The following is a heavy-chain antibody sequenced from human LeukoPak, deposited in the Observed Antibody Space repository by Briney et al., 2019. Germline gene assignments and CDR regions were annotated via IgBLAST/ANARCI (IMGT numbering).Heavy chain of an antibody. D-gene: IGHD1-26*01. V-gene: IGHV1-24*01. J-gene: IGHJ4*02. CDR3: ATSHGSGSPVDY. Sequence: ASVKVSCEVSGYTLTELSMHWVRQAPGKGLEWMGGFDPEDGETIYAQKFQGRVTMTEDTSTDTAYMELSNLRSEDTAVYYCATSHGSGSPVDYWGQGTLVTVSS. CDR2: FDPEDGET. CDR1: GYTLTELS.